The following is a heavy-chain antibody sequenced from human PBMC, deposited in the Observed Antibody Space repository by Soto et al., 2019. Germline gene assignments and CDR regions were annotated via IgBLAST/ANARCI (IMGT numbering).Heavy chain of an antibody. J-gene: IGHJ4*02. CDR3: ARNYYDSGGGFDY. CDR1: GFTFSSYW. CDR2: IYSGGST. Sequence: GSLRLSCAASGFTFSSYWMHWVRQAPGKGLEWVSVIYSGGSTYYADSVKGRFTISRDNSKNTLYLQMNSLRAEDTAVYYCARNYYDSGGGFDYWGQGTLVTVSS. D-gene: IGHD3-22*01. V-gene: IGHV3-53*01.